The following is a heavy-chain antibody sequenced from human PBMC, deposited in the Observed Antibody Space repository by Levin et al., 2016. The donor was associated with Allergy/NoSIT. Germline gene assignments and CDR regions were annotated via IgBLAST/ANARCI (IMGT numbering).Heavy chain of an antibody. CDR3: ARHEYYDSSGYYYHDAFDI. D-gene: IGHD3-22*01. V-gene: IGHV4-59*08. Sequence: SETLSLTCTVSGGSISSYYWSWIRQPPGKGLEWIGYIYYSGSTNYNPSLKSRVTISVDTSKNQFSLKLSSVTAADTAVYYCARHEYYDSSGYYYHDAFDIWGQGTMVTVSS. J-gene: IGHJ3*02. CDR1: GGSISSYY. CDR2: IYYSGST.